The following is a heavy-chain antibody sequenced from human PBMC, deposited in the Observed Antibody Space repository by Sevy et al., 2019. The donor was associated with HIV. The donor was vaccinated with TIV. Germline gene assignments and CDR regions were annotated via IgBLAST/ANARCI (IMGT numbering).Heavy chain of an antibody. CDR1: GFTFSSYA. D-gene: IGHD4-17*01. Sequence: PGGSLRLSCAASGFTFSSYAMSWVRQAPGKGLEWVSAISGSGGSTYYADSVKGRFTISRDNSKNTLYLQMNSLRAEDTAVYYCAKDLGRLFYGDYFSGAVDYWGQGTLVTVSS. V-gene: IGHV3-23*01. CDR2: ISGSGGST. CDR3: AKDLGRLFYGDYFSGAVDY. J-gene: IGHJ4*02.